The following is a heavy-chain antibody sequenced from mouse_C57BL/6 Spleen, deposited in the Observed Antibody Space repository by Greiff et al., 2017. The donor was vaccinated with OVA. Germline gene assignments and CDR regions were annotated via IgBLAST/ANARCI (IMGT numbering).Heavy chain of an antibody. CDR3: ARNSPLGYFDV. Sequence: VKLMESGPGLVQPSQSLSITCTVSGFSLTSYGVHWVRQSPGKGLEWLGVIWSGGSTDYNAAFISRLSISKDNSKSQVFFKMNSLQADDTAIYYCARNSPLGYFDVWGTGTTVTVSS. CDR1: GFSLTSYG. V-gene: IGHV2-2*01. CDR2: IWSGGST. J-gene: IGHJ1*03.